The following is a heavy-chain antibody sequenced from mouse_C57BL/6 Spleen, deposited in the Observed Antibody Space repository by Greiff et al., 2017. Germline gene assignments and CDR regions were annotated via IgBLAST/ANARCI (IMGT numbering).Heavy chain of an antibody. CDR1: GYTFTSYW. CDR3: ARAEDYPTWFAY. Sequence: VQLQQPGAELVMPGASVKLSCKASGYTFTSYWMHWVKQRPGQGLEWIGEIDPSDSYTNYNQKFKGKSTLTVDKSSSTAYMQLSSLTSEDSAVYYCARAEDYPTWFAYWGQGTLVTVSA. CDR2: IDPSDSYT. D-gene: IGHD2-4*01. J-gene: IGHJ3*01. V-gene: IGHV1-69*01.